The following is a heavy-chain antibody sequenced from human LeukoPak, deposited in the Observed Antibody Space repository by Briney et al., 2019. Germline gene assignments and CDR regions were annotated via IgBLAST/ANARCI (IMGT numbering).Heavy chain of an antibody. D-gene: IGHD3-3*01. CDR3: ARGLWSGTY. CDR1: GFTSSSYW. CDR2: IKEDGSEK. J-gene: IGHJ4*02. V-gene: IGHV3-7*01. Sequence: GGSLRLSCAASGFTSSSYWMTWVRQAPGKGLEWVANIKEDGSEKYYVDSVKGRFTISRDNAKNSLYIQMDSLRAEDTAVYFCARGLWSGTYWGQGTLVTVSS.